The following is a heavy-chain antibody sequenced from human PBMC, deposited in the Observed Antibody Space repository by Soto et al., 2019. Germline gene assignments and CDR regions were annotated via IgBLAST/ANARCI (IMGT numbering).Heavy chain of an antibody. CDR2: IYYSGST. CDR3: ARQRYYSSSWSSYFDY. J-gene: IGHJ4*02. Sequence: SETLSLTCTVSGGSISSSSYYWGWIRQPPGKGLEWIGSIYYSGSTYYNPSLKSRVTISVDTSKNQFSLKLSSVTAADTAVYYCARQRYYSSSWSSYFDYWGQGTLVTVSS. V-gene: IGHV4-39*01. CDR1: GGSISSSSYY. D-gene: IGHD6-13*01.